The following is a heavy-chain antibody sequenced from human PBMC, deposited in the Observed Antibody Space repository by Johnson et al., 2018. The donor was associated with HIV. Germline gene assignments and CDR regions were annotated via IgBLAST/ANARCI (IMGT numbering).Heavy chain of an antibody. CDR1: GFTFSSYD. Sequence: VQLVESGGGLVQPGGSLRLSCAASGFTFSSYDMHWVRQATGKGLEWVSAIGTAGDTYYPGSVKGRFTISRENAKNSLYLQMNSLGAGDTAVYYWARARDSWSSSWLSRDNAFDIWGQGTMVTVSS. CDR3: ARARDSWSSSWLSRDNAFDI. J-gene: IGHJ3*02. CDR2: IGTAGDT. V-gene: IGHV3-13*01. D-gene: IGHD6-13*01.